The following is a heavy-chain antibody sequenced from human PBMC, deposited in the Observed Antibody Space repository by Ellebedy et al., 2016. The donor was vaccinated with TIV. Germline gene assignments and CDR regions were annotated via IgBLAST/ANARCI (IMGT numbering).Heavy chain of an antibody. CDR1: GYTFTKYY. CDR3: ASAPSAGADF. CDR2: LDATVGST. J-gene: IGHJ4*02. D-gene: IGHD2/OR15-2a*01. V-gene: IGHV1-46*01. Sequence: ASVKVSCKASGYTFTKYYFHWIRQAPGQGLEWMGVLDATVGSTTYAQKLQGRVTMTRDTSTRTVYMELSSLRSEDTAVYYCASAPSAGADFWGQGTLVTVSS.